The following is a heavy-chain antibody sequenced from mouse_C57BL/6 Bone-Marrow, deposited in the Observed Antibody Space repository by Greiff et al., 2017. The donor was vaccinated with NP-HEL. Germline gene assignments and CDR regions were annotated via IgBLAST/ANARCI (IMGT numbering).Heavy chain of an antibody. J-gene: IGHJ3*01. CDR2: INPYNGGT. V-gene: IGHV1-19*01. CDR3: ARDWAAWFAY. D-gene: IGHD4-1*01. Sequence: EVQLQESGPVLVKPGASVKMSCKASGYTFTDYYMNWVKQSHGKSLEWIGVINPYNGGTSYNQKFKGKATLTVDKSSSTAYMELNSLTSEDSAVYYCARDWAAWFAYWGQGTLVTVSA. CDR1: GYTFTDYY.